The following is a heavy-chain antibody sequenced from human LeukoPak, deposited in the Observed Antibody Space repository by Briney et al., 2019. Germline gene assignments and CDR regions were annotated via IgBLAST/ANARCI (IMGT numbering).Heavy chain of an antibody. Sequence: GGSLRLSCVASGFPFSSYWMTWVRQAPGKGLEWVANIKQDGSEKYYVDSVKGRFTISRDNAKNSLYLQMNSLRAEDTAVYHCARSGDGNWFDPWGQGTLVTVSS. D-gene: IGHD4-17*01. V-gene: IGHV3-7*03. J-gene: IGHJ5*02. CDR3: ARSGDGNWFDP. CDR1: GFPFSSYW. CDR2: IKQDGSEK.